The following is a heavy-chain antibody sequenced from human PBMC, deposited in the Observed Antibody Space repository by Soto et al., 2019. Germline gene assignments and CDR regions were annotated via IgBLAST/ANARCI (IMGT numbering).Heavy chain of an antibody. V-gene: IGHV1-2*04. CDR3: ARARHSGSYYYYYYGMDV. CDR2: INPNSGGT. J-gene: IGHJ6*02. D-gene: IGHD1-26*01. Sequence: QVQLVQSGAEVKKPWASVKVSCKASGYTFTGYYMHWVRQAPGQGLEWMGWINPNSGGTNYAQKFQGWVTMTRDTSISTACRDLSRLRSDDMAVYYCARARHSGSYYYYYYGMDVWGQGTTVTVSS. CDR1: GYTFTGYY.